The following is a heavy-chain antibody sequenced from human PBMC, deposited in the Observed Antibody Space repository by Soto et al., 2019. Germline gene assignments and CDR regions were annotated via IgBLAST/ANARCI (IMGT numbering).Heavy chain of an antibody. Sequence: ASAKVSCQASGYNFSSYPTNCVRQSPGQRREWMGWIDAGNGNTKYSQNFRGRVTFTTDTSARTAYMDLSSLRSEDTAVYYCARAGYTYGSPDYGMDVWGQGTTVTVSS. CDR2: IDAGNGNT. J-gene: IGHJ6*02. CDR1: GYNFSSYP. CDR3: ARAGYTYGSPDYGMDV. V-gene: IGHV1-3*01. D-gene: IGHD5-18*01.